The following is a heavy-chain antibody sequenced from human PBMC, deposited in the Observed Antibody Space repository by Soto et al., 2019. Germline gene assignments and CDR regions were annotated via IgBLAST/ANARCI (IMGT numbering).Heavy chain of an antibody. CDR1: EYTFSSYT. V-gene: IGHV1-3*01. Sequence: ASVKVSCKASEYTFSSYTLHWVRQAPGQRLEGMGWINAGNGDSKYSQKFQGRDSISRDKSARAASSDLTSLTSEDTAVYYSARELPGLYYSDYWGQGTLDTGSSGESSQLASFDFWGQGTLVTVSS. D-gene: IGHD4-17*01. CDR3: ARELPGLYYSDYWGQGTLDTGSSGESSQLASFDF. CDR2: INAGNGDS. J-gene: IGHJ4*02.